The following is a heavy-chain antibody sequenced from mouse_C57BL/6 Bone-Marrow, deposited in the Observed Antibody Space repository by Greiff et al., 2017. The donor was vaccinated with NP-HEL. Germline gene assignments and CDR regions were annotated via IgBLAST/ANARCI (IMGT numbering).Heavy chain of an antibody. CDR2: IYPGGGYT. J-gene: IGHJ1*03. CDR1: GYTFTNYW. D-gene: IGHD1-1*01. Sequence: VQLVESGAELVRPGTSVKMSCKASGYTFTNYWIGWAKQRPGHGLEWIGDIYPGGGYTNYNEKFKGKATLTADKSSSTAYMQFSSLTSEDSAIYYCYYYGSSYGYFDVWGTGTTVTVSS. V-gene: IGHV1-63*01. CDR3: YYYGSSYGYFDV.